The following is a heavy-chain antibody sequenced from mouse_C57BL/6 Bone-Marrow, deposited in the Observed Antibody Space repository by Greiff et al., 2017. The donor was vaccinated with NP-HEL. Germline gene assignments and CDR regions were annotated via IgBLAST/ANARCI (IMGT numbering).Heavy chain of an antibody. Sequence: EVKLQESGGGLVQPKGSLKLSCAASGFSFNTYAMNWVRQAPGKGLEWVARIRSKSNNYATYYADSVKDRFTISRDDSESMLYLQMNNLKTEDTAMYYCVRPAYYSNYGFAYWGQGTLVTVSA. J-gene: IGHJ3*01. V-gene: IGHV10-1*01. CDR2: IRSKSNNYAT. D-gene: IGHD2-5*01. CDR3: VRPAYYSNYGFAY. CDR1: GFSFNTYA.